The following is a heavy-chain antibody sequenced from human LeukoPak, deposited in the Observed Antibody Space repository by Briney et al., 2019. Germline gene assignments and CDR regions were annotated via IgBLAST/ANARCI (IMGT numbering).Heavy chain of an antibody. CDR2: ISAYNGNT. V-gene: IGHV1-18*01. J-gene: IGHJ6*03. Sequence: ASVKVSCKASGYTFTSYGISWVRQAPGQGLEWMGWISAYNGNTNYAQKLQGRVTMTTDTSTSTAYMELRSLRSDDTAVYYCATTTVDPRHYYYMDVWGKGTTVTVSS. D-gene: IGHD4-23*01. CDR3: ATTTVDPRHYYYMDV. CDR1: GYTFTSYG.